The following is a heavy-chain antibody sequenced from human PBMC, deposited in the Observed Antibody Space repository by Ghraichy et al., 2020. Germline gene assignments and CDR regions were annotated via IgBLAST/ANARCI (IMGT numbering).Heavy chain of an antibody. Sequence: SETLSLTCAVYGGSFSGYYWSWIRQPPGKGLEWIGEINHSGSTNYNPSLKSRVTISVDTSKNQFSLKLSSVTAADTAVYYCARGGANLRFLEWLLGNEGFDDWGQGTLVTVSS. V-gene: IGHV4-34*01. CDR3: ARGGANLRFLEWLLGNEGFDD. CDR1: GGSFSGYY. CDR2: INHSGST. J-gene: IGHJ4*02. D-gene: IGHD3-3*01.